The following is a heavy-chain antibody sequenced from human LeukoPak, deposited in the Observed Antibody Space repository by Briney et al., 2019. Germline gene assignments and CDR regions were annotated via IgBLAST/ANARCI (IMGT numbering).Heavy chain of an antibody. V-gene: IGHV1-69*13. J-gene: IGHJ4*02. CDR3: ASPTNYYDVWSGYPPFDY. CDR1: GGTFNNFA. Sequence: SVKVSCKVSGGTFNNFALSWVRQAPGQGLEWVGGTIRVSGTTKYAQNLQGRVKVTADGSTSTAYMEMSSLRSEDTAIYYCASPTNYYDVWSGYPPFDYWGQGTLVTVSS. D-gene: IGHD3-3*01. CDR2: TIRVSGTT.